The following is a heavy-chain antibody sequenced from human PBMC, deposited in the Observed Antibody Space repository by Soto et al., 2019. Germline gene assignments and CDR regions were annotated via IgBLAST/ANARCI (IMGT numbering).Heavy chain of an antibody. J-gene: IGHJ3*02. D-gene: IGHD3-10*01. CDR3: ARDNSPIWFGELYAFDI. V-gene: IGHV3-21*01. CDR2: ISSSSSYI. Sequence: GGSLRLSCAASGFTFSSYSMNWVRQAPGKGLEWVSSISSSSSYIYYADSVKGRFTTSRDNAKNSLYLQMNSLRAEDTAVYYCARDNSPIWFGELYAFDIWGQGTMVTVSS. CDR1: GFTFSSYS.